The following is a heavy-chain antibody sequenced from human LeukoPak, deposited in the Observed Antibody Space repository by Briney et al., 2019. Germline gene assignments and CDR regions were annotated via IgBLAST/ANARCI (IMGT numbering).Heavy chain of an antibody. CDR2: ISWNSGSI. CDR1: GFTFDDYA. Sequence: GGSLRLSCAASGFTFDDYAMHWVRQAPGKGLEWVSGISWNSGSIGYADSVKGRFTISRDNAKNSLYLQMNSLRAEDTALYYCARDRGNHYYKDAFDIWGQGTMVTVSS. V-gene: IGHV3-9*01. J-gene: IGHJ3*02. D-gene: IGHD1-26*01. CDR3: ARDRGNHYYKDAFDI.